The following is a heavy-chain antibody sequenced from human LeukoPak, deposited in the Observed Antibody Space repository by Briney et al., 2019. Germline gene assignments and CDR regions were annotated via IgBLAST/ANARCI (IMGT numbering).Heavy chain of an antibody. V-gene: IGHV4-59*08. CDR3: ARHIPVIWSSGYYYGMDV. J-gene: IGHJ6*02. D-gene: IGHD3-3*01. Sequence: ASETLSLTCTVSGGSISNYYWSWIRQPPGKGLEWIGYIPYSGSTNYNPSLRSRVAISEDTSRNQFSLRLNSVTAADTAVYYCARHIPVIWSSGYYYGMDVWGQGTTVTVSS. CDR2: IPYSGST. CDR1: GGSISNYY.